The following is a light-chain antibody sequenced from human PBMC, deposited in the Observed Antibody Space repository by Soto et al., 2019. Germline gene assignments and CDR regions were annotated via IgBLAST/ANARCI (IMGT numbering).Light chain of an antibody. J-gene: IGKJ1*01. CDR1: QSVGSTY. CDR2: GAS. V-gene: IGKV3-20*01. CDR3: QQYKNLPRT. Sequence: EVVLTQSPGTLSLSPGERATLSCRASQSVGSTYLAWYQRKPGQAPRLLIYGASSRATGIPDRFTGSGSGKDFTLTISRLEPEDFAIYYCQQYKNLPRTFGQGTRVELK.